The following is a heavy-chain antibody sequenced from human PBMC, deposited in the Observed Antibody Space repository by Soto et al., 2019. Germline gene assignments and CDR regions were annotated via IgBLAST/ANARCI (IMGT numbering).Heavy chain of an antibody. V-gene: IGHV4-34*01. CDR1: GGSVNSGNYY. CDR3: ARVERGTATTVVDAFDI. Sequence: QVQLQQWGAGLLKPSETLSLTCAVFGGSVNSGNYYWSWIRQPPGKGLEWIGEMSHSGGTHFNPSLRSRVTISVDTSKNQCSLQMSSVTAADTALNYCARVERGTATTVVDAFDIWGQGTMVTVSS. CDR2: MSHSGGT. J-gene: IGHJ3*02. D-gene: IGHD1-1*01.